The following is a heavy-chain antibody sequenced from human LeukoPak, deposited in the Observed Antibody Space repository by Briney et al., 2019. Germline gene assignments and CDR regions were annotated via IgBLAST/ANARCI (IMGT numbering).Heavy chain of an antibody. D-gene: IGHD3-22*01. V-gene: IGHV6-1*01. Sequence: SQTLSLTCAISGDSVSSNSAAWNWIRQSPSRGLEWLGRTYYRSKWYNDYAVSVKSRITINPDTSKNQFSLQLNSVTPEDTAVYYCARDTAPDYYDSSGYQVGFDYWGQGTLVTVSS. CDR3: ARDTAPDYYDSSGYQVGFDY. J-gene: IGHJ4*02. CDR1: GDSVSSNSAA. CDR2: TYYRSKWYN.